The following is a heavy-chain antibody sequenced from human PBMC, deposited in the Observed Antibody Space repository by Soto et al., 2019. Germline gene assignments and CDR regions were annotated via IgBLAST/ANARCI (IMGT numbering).Heavy chain of an antibody. D-gene: IGHD6-6*01. CDR1: GYSFTNYW. V-gene: IGHV5-51*01. CDR3: ARTIAARDYFDY. CDR2: IYPGDSDT. J-gene: IGHJ4*02. Sequence: PGESLKISCKGSGYSFTNYWIGWVRQMPVKGLEWMGIIYPGDSDTRYSPSFQGQVTISADKSISTAFLQWSSLEASDTAIYYCARTIAARDYFDYWGQGTLVTVSS.